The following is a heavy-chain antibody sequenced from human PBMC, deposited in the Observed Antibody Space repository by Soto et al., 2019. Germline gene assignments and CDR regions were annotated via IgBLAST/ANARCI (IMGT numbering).Heavy chain of an antibody. CDR3: AKEVHCGGGSCSWSEGFDY. CDR1: GFIFSSYG. V-gene: IGHV3-30*18. D-gene: IGHD2-15*01. Sequence: QVQLVESGGGVVQPGRSLRLSCAASGFIFSSYGMHWVRQAPGKGLEWVAVISYEGSHTYYADSVKGRFTITRDNSKNTRYLQRNSLRPEDTAVYYCAKEVHCGGGSCSWSEGFDYWGQGTLLTVSS. CDR2: ISYEGSHT. J-gene: IGHJ4*02.